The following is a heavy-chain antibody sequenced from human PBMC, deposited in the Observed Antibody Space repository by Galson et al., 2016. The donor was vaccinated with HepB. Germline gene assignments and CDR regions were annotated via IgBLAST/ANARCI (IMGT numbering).Heavy chain of an antibody. D-gene: IGHD6-19*01. V-gene: IGHV3-23*01. J-gene: IGHJ5*02. CDR2: ITSGGST. CDR3: ARETPLPVAGTT. Sequence: SLRLSCAASEFIFSTYAMSWVRQAPGKGLEWVSAITSGGSTYYADSVKGRFTISRDNTKNTLYLQMNSLRAEDTAVYFCARETPLPVAGTTWGQGTLVTVSS. CDR1: EFIFSTYA.